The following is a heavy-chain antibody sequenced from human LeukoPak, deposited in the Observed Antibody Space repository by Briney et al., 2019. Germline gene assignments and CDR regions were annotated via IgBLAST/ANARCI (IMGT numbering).Heavy chain of an antibody. CDR3: ARCPVDYDFRSGYVDY. J-gene: IGHJ4*02. D-gene: IGHD3-3*01. Sequence: SETLSLTCAVYGGSFSGYYWSWIRQPPGKGLEWIGEINHSGSTNYNPSLKSRVTISVDTSKNQFSLELSSVTAADTAVYYCARCPVDYDFRSGYVDYWGQGTLVTVSS. V-gene: IGHV4-34*01. CDR2: INHSGST. CDR1: GGSFSGYY.